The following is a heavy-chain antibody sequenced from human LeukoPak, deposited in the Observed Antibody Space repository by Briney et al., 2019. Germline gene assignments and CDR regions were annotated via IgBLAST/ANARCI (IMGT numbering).Heavy chain of an antibody. CDR3: AKELGMGRWFPNEGFDY. CDR2: IRYDGSNK. Sequence: PGGSLRLSCAASGLTFSSYGMHWVRQAPGKGLEWVAFIRYDGSNKYYADSVKGRFTISRDNSKNTLYLQMNSLRAEDTAVYYCAKELGMGRWFPNEGFDYWGQGTLVTVSS. D-gene: IGHD4-23*01. J-gene: IGHJ4*02. V-gene: IGHV3-30*02. CDR1: GLTFSSYG.